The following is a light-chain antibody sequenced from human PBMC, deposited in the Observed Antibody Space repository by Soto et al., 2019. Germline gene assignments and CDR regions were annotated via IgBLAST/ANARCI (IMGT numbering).Light chain of an antibody. CDR2: GAS. Sequence: EIGMTQSPATLSVSPGEGATRSCRASQSVRTKLAWYQQKAGQAPRLLIYGASTRASGVSDRFSGSGSGTEYTLTISRLQSEDFAVYYCQQYDTWPSITFGQGTRLRL. J-gene: IGKJ5*01. CDR1: QSVRTK. CDR3: QQYDTWPSIT. V-gene: IGKV3-15*01.